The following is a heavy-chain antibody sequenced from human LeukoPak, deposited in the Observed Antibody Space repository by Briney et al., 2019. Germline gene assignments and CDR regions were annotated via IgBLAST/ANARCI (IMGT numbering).Heavy chain of an antibody. CDR1: GGTFSSYA. J-gene: IGHJ3*02. CDR2: IIPIFGTA. CDR3: AREAEMAVEAFDI. V-gene: IGHV1-69*05. D-gene: IGHD5-24*01. Sequence: SVKVSCQASGGTFSSYAISWVRQAPGQGLEWMGGIIPIFGTANYAQKFQGRVTITTDESTSTAYMELSSLRSEDTAVYYCAREAEMAVEAFDIWGQGTMVTVSS.